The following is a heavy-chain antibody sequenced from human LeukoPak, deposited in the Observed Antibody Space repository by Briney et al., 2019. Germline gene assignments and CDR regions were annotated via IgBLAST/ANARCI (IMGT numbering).Heavy chain of an antibody. CDR2: ISPNSGGT. D-gene: IGHD2-21*02. V-gene: IGHV1-2*06. Sequence: ASVKVSCKASGYTFTGYYMHWVRQAPGQGLEWMGRISPNSGGTNYAQKFQGRVTMTRDTSISTAYMELSRLRSDDTAVYYCARAVDCGGDCYSPDYWGQGTLVTVSS. CDR1: GYTFTGYY. CDR3: ARAVDCGGDCYSPDY. J-gene: IGHJ4*02.